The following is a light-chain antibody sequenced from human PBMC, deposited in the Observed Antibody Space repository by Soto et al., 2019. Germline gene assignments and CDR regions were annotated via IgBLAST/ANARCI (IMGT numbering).Light chain of an antibody. CDR3: QQHGISSWT. Sequence: EIVLTQSPSTLALSPGDTATVSCGASQSVTNNYLDWYQHKPGLAPRVLIYDASRRATGIPDRFRGRGSGTDFTLTTCRLEPEDFAEYYCQQHGISSWTFGHGTKVETK. J-gene: IGKJ1*01. CDR2: DAS. CDR1: QSVTNNY. V-gene: IGKV3D-20*01.